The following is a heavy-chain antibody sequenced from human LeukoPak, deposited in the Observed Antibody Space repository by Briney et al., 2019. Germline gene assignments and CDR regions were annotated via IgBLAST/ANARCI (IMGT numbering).Heavy chain of an antibody. V-gene: IGHV3-66*01. CDR1: GFTVSSNY. D-gene: IGHD3-22*01. Sequence: GGSLRLSCAASGFTVSSNYMSWVRQAPGKGLEWVSVIYSGGSTYYADSVKGRFTISRDDSKNTLYLQMNSLRAEDTAVYYCARGDSSDQGYFQHWGQGTLVTVSS. J-gene: IGHJ1*01. CDR2: IYSGGST. CDR3: ARGDSSDQGYFQH.